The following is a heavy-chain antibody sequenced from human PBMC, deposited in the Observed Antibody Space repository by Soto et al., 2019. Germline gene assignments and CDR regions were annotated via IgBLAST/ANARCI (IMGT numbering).Heavy chain of an antibody. CDR1: GYTFTSYA. CDR3: ARAFGDSSGAPLDY. CDR2: INAGNGNT. V-gene: IGHV1-3*01. J-gene: IGHJ4*02. D-gene: IGHD3-22*01. Sequence: ASVKVSCKASGYTFTSYAMHWVRQAPGQRLEWMGWINAGNGNTKYSQKFQGRVTITRDASASTAYMELSSLRSEDTAVYYCARAFGDSSGAPLDYWGQGTLVTVSS.